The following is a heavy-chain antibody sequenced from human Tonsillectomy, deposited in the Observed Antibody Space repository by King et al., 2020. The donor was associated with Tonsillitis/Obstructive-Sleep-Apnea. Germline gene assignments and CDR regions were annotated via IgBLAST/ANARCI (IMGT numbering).Heavy chain of an antibody. CDR3: TRVGYYDFWSVDY. Sequence: VQLVESGGGLVQPGRSLRLSCTASGFTFGDYAMSWVRQAPGKGLEWVGFIRSKAYGGTTEYAASVKGRFTISRDDSKSIAYLQMNSLKTEDTAVYYRTRVGYYDFWSVDYWGQGTLVTVSS. D-gene: IGHD3-3*01. J-gene: IGHJ4*02. V-gene: IGHV3-49*04. CDR1: GFTFGDYA. CDR2: IRSKAYGGTT.